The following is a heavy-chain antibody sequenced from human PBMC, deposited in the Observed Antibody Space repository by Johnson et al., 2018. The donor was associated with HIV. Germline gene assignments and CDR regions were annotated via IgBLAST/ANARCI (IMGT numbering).Heavy chain of an antibody. D-gene: IGHD2-8*02. CDR2: ISSSGSTI. Sequence: QVQLVESGGGLVKPGGSLRLSCAPSGFTFSDYYMSWIRQAPGKGLEWVSYISSSGSTIYYADSVKGRVTISRDHAKNSLYLQMNSLRAETTAVYYCARGPSQLYWPDVAFDIWGQGTTVTVSS. CDR3: ARGPSQLYWPDVAFDI. CDR1: GFTFSDYY. V-gene: IGHV3-11*01. J-gene: IGHJ3*02.